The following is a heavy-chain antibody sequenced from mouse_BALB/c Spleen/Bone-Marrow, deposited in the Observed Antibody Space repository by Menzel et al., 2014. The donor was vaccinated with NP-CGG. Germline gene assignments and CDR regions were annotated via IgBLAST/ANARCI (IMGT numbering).Heavy chain of an antibody. CDR2: INPDSSTI. J-gene: IGHJ3*01. CDR1: GFDFSRYW. D-gene: IGHD1-2*01. CDR3: ASLHYYGFFAY. Sequence: EVKVEESGGGLVLPGGSLKLSCAASGFDFSRYWMSWVRQAPGKGPEWIGEINPDSSTINYTPSLKDKFIISRDNAKNTLYLQMSKVRSEDTALYYCASLHYYGFFAYWGQGTLVTVSA. V-gene: IGHV4-1*02.